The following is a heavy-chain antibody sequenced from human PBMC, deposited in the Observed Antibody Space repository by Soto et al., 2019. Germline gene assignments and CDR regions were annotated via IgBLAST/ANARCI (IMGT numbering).Heavy chain of an antibody. J-gene: IGHJ6*02. V-gene: IGHV1-69*13. D-gene: IGHD2-2*01. CDR2: IIPFFGTP. Sequence: SVKVSCKASGDTFTNYAIGWVRQAPGQGLEWMGRIIPFFGTPTYIQNFQCRVAITADASTSTAYMELTSLRSEYTAVYYCATLGFCTFTSCYGPPGGLAALAVWGQGTTVTVSS. CDR3: ATLGFCTFTSCYGPPGGLAALAV. CDR1: GDTFTNYA.